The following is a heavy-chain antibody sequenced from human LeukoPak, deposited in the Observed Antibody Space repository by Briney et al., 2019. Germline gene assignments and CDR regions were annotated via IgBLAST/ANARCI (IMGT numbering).Heavy chain of an antibody. CDR3: AKDSSSGSSYYFHGMDV. Sequence: GGSLRLSCAASGFTFGSYAMSWVRQGPGKGLERVANIKSDGGETYYMDSVKGRFTISRDNAKNSVYLQMNSLRAEDTAVYYCAKDSSSGSSYYFHGMDVWGQGTTVTVSS. CDR2: IKSDGGET. J-gene: IGHJ6*02. V-gene: IGHV3-7*04. D-gene: IGHD3-10*01. CDR1: GFTFGSYA.